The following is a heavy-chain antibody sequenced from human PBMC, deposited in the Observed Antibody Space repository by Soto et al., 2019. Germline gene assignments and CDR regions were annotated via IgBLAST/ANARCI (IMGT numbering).Heavy chain of an antibody. CDR2: IKQDGSEK. CDR1: GFTFSSYW. D-gene: IGHD6-19*01. J-gene: IGHJ4*02. CDR3: ARDARIAVAGPHYYFDY. Sequence: GESLKISCAASGFTFSSYWMSWVRQAPGKGLEWVANIKQDGSEKYYVDSVKGRFTISRDNAKNSLYLQMNSLRAEDTAVYYCARDARIAVAGPHYYFDYWGQGTLVTVSS. V-gene: IGHV3-7*05.